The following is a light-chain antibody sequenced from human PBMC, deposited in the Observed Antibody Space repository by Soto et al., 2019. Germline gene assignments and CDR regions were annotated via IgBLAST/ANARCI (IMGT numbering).Light chain of an antibody. CDR3: QQRSNWPLT. CDR2: DAS. J-gene: IGKJ4*01. Sequence: IELPQPPATLSLSPGERATLSCRASQSVSSYLAWYQQKPGQAPRLLIYDASNRATGIPARFSGSGSGTDFTLTISSLEPEDFAVYYCQQRSNWPLTFGGGTKVDIK. V-gene: IGKV3-11*01. CDR1: QSVSSY.